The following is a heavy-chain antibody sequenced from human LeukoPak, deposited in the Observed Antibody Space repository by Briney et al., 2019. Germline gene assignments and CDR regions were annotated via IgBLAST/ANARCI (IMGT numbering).Heavy chain of an antibody. D-gene: IGHD4-23*01. CDR1: GFTFDRFA. CDR2: ISGDGFTT. V-gene: IGHV3-43*02. CDR3: GRDHVYGGADY. Sequence: AGGSLRLSCAASGFTFDRFAMHWVRQAPGKGLEWVSLISGDGFTTYYVDSVKGRLTMSRDNSKNSLYLQMKSLRTEDTALYYCGRDHVYGGADYWGQGTLVTVSS. J-gene: IGHJ4*02.